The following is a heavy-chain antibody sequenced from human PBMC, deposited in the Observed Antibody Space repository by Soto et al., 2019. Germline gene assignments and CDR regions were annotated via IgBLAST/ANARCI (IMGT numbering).Heavy chain of an antibody. CDR2: IIPIFGST. J-gene: IGHJ5*02. V-gene: IGHV1-69*13. Sequence: SVKVSCKASGGTFSNYAITWVRQAPGEGLEWLGRIIPIFGSTNFAQKFQGRVTLTADESTTTVYMELSSLRSDDTAVYYCAIEGGQEGYFGHGFDTWSE. CDR1: GGTFSNYA. D-gene: IGHD5-18*01. CDR3: AIEGGQEGYFGHGFDT.